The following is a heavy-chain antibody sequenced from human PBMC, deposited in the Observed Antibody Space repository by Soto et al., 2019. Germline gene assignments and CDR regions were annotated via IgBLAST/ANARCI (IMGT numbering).Heavy chain of an antibody. V-gene: IGHV4-61*05. CDR1: GASITSTTYL. D-gene: IGHD5-18*01. CDR2: IYYSGNT. CDR3: ARIPVDTSMIYWLDP. J-gene: IGHJ5*02. Sequence: PSETLSLTCTLSGASITSTTYLWAWIRQPPGKGLEWIGYIYYSGNTNYNPSLKSRVIISVDTSKNLFSLKLTSVTAADTAVYYCARIPVDTSMIYWLDPWGQGTLVTVSS.